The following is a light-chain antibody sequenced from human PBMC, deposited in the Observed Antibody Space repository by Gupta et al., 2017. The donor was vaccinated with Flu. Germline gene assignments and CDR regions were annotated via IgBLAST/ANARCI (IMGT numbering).Light chain of an antibody. V-gene: IGLV3-19*01. Sequence: SSELTQHPTVSVALGQTVRITCQPDGLRNTDESWYQQKPGQAPVRVIYAKNIRLSGSPERFSGSSSGNTASLTITGAQAEDEADYYCNSRDSTDNHQAVFGGGTKLTVL. CDR2: AKN. J-gene: IGLJ2*01. CDR3: NSRDSTDNHQAV. CDR1: GLRNTD.